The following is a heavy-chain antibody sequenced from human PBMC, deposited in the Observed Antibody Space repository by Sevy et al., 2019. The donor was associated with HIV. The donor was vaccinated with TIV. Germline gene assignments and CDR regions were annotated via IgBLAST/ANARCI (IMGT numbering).Heavy chain of an antibody. Sequence: GGSLRLSCAASGFTFSSYWMNWIRQAPGKGLEWVANIKQDGSEKDYVDSVKGRFTISGDNAKNSLYLEMNTLGAEDTAVYYCATSGGETWGQGTLVTVSS. J-gene: IGHJ5*02. D-gene: IGHD3-16*01. V-gene: IGHV3-7*01. CDR3: ATSGGET. CDR2: IKQDGSEK. CDR1: GFTFSSYW.